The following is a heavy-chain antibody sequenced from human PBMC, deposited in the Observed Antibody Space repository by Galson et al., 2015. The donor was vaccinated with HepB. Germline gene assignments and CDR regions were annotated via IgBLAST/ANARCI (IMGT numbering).Heavy chain of an antibody. CDR2: IYYSGTT. D-gene: IGHD2-2*01. CDR3: ARGGASSRYFDS. Sequence: TLSLTCTVSGGSINNYWSWIRQPPGKGLEWVGWIYYSGTTNYSPSLKSRVTISVDTSNNQFSLKLSSVTAADTAVYYCARGGASSRYFDSWGQGTLVTVSS. CDR1: GGSINNY. V-gene: IGHV4-59*01. J-gene: IGHJ4*02.